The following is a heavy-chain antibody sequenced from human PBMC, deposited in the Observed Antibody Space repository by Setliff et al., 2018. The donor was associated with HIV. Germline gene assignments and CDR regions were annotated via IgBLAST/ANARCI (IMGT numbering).Heavy chain of an antibody. CDR2: VYSTGST. CDR3: AREEDYNFWSGYDWFDP. CDR1: GDSINNYY. V-gene: IGHV4-59*01. J-gene: IGHJ5*02. Sequence: SETLSLTCTVSGDSINNYYWSWIRQPPGKGLEWIGYVYSTGSTNSKSSLKSRVTISVDTSKNQFSLKLSSVTAADTAVYYCAREEDYNFWSGYDWFDPWGQGTLVTVSS. D-gene: IGHD3-3*01.